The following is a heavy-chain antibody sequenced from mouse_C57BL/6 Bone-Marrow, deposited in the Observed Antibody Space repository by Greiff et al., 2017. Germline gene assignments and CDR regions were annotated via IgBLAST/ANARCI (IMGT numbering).Heavy chain of an antibody. CDR1: GYAFTNYL. D-gene: IGHD1-1*01. Sequence: QVQLQQSGAELVRPGTSVKVSCKASGYAFTNYLIEWVKQRPGQGLEWIGVINPGSGGTNYNEKFKGKATLTADKSSSAAYMQLSSLTSEDSAVXFCARSGVTTVECDYWGQGTTLTVSS. J-gene: IGHJ2*01. CDR3: ARSGVTTVECDY. CDR2: INPGSGGT. V-gene: IGHV1-54*01.